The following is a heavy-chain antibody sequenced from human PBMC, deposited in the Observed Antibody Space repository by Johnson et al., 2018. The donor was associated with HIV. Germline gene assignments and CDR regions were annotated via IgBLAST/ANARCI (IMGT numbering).Heavy chain of an antibody. Sequence: VQLVESGGGVVQPGGSLRVSCAASGFTVSSNYMSWVRQAPGQGLEWVSVIYSGCGAYYTYSVKGRFTISRDNSKNTLYLQMNSLRAEDTAVYYCAGWPIFGGPLPVAFDIWGQGTMVTVSS. CDR1: GFTVSSNY. CDR3: AGWPIFGGPLPVAFDI. CDR2: IYSGCGA. V-gene: IGHV3-66*01. J-gene: IGHJ3*02. D-gene: IGHD3-3*01.